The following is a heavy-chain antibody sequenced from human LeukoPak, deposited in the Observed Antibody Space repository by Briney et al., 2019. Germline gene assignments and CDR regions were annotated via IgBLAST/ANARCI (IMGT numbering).Heavy chain of an antibody. CDR3: GRHDIVGSSAWIDAFDI. CDR1: GYSISSGYY. Sequence: SETLSLTCAVSGYSISSGYYWGWIRQPPGKGLEWIGSIYRSGNTYYNPSLKSQVTMSVDTSKNQFSLKLSSVTAADTAVYYCGRHDIVGSSAWIDAFDIWGQGTMVTVSS. CDR2: IYRSGNT. V-gene: IGHV4-38-2*01. J-gene: IGHJ3*02. D-gene: IGHD2-15*01.